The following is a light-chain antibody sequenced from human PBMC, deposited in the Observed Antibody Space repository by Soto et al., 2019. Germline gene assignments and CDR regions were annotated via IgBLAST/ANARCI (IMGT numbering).Light chain of an antibody. CDR1: QSVSNN. J-gene: IGKJ1*01. CDR2: GAS. CDR3: QQYNNWWT. V-gene: IGKV3-15*01. Sequence: EIVMTQSPATLSVSPGERATLSCRASQSVSNNLAWYQKKPVQAPRLLIYGASTRATGIPARFSGSGSGTXFXLTISSLQSEDFAVYYCQQYNNWWTFGQGTKVEIK.